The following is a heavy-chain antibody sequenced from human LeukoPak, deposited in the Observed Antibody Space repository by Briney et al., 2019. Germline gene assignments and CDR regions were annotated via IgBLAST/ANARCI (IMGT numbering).Heavy chain of an antibody. V-gene: IGHV3-30-3*01. CDR1: GFTFSNYA. CDR2: ISYDGNNK. CDR3: ARDLSSSSYYYHGMDV. D-gene: IGHD6-6*01. Sequence: GGSLRLSCAASGFTFSNYAMHWVRQAPGKGLGWVAFISYDGNNKYYADSVKGRSTISRDNSQNTLYLQMNSLRAEDTAMYYCARDLSSSSYYYHGMDVWGQGTTVTVSS. J-gene: IGHJ6*02.